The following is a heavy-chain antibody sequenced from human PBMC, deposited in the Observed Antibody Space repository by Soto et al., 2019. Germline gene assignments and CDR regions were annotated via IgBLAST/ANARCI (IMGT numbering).Heavy chain of an antibody. J-gene: IGHJ2*01. Sequence: EVQLVESGGGLVKPGGSLRLSCAASGFTFSSYSMNWVRQAPGKGLEWVSSISSSSSYIYYADSVKGRFTIPRDNAKNSLYLQMNSLRAEDTAVYYCARHLTTVETHWYFDLWGRGTLVTVSS. CDR1: GFTFSSYS. V-gene: IGHV3-21*01. CDR3: ARHLTTVETHWYFDL. D-gene: IGHD3-3*01. CDR2: ISSSSSYI.